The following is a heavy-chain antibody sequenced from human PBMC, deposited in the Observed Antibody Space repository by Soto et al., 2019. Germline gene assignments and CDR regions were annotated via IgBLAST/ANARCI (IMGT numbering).Heavy chain of an antibody. CDR3: ARGTYSGSYLHAFDI. D-gene: IGHD1-26*01. V-gene: IGHV1-3*01. CDR1: GYTFTSYA. Sequence: ASVKVSCKASGYTFTSYAMHLVRQAPGQRLEWMGWINAGNGNTKYSQKFQGRVTITRDTSASTAYMELSSLRSEDTAVYYCARGTYSGSYLHAFDIWGQGTMVTVSS. J-gene: IGHJ3*02. CDR2: INAGNGNT.